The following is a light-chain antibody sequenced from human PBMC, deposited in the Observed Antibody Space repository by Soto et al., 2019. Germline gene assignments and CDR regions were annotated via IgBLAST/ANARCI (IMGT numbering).Light chain of an antibody. Sequence: QLVLTQSPSASASLGASVKLTCTLSSGHSSYAIAWHQQQPEKGPRYLMKVNSDGSHTKGDGIPDRFSGSSSGAERYLTISSLQSEDEADYYCQTWGTAVVFGGGTKLTVL. V-gene: IGLV4-69*01. CDR1: SGHSSYA. CDR2: VNSDGSH. CDR3: QTWGTAVV. J-gene: IGLJ2*01.